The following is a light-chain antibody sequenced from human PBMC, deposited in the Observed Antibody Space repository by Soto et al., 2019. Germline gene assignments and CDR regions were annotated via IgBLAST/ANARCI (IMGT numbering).Light chain of an antibody. CDR2: DAS. CDR1: QGVINY. J-gene: IGKJ1*01. CDR3: QQRSNWPLT. Sequence: EIVLTQSPATLSLTPGERATLSCRASQGVINYLAWYQQKPGQAPRLLIYDASNRATGIPARFSGSGSGTDFTLIISNLEPEDFAVYYCQQRSNWPLTFGKGTKVEIK. V-gene: IGKV3-11*01.